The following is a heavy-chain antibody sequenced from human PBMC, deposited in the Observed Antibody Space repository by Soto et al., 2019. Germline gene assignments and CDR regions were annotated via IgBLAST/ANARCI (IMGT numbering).Heavy chain of an antibody. J-gene: IGHJ4*02. V-gene: IGHV1-3*01. CDR2: INAGNGNT. CDR1: GYIFTNHA. D-gene: IGHD3-10*01. Sequence: GASVKVSCKASGYIFTNHAIHWVRQAPGQGLEWMGWINAGNGNTKYSQKFQGRVTVTRDTSATTVYMELRSLRSEDTAVYYCARGPDYYGSGSAYFDYWGQGTVVTVSS. CDR3: ARGPDYYGSGSAYFDY.